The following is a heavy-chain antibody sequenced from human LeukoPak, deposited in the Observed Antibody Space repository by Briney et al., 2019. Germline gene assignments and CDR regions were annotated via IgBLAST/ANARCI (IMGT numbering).Heavy chain of an antibody. V-gene: IGHV1-46*01. CDR1: GYIFTSYY. D-gene: IGHD2-2*01. CDR2: INPSGGST. J-gene: IGHJ5*02. Sequence: ASVKVSCKASGYIFTSYYMHWVRQAPGQGLEWMGIINPSGGSTSYAQKFQGRVTMTRDTSTSTVYMELSSLRSEDTAVYYCAREGVVVPAPLGNWFDPWGQGTLVTVS. CDR3: AREGVVVPAPLGNWFDP.